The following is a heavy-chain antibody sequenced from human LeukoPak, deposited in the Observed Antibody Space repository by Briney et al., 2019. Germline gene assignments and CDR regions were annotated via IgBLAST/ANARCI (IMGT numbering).Heavy chain of an antibody. D-gene: IGHD2-21*02. CDR2: IWYDGSNK. J-gene: IGHJ4*02. CDR1: GFTFSSYG. V-gene: IGHV3-33*01. CDR3: ARGDLVYFDY. Sequence: PGRSLRLSCAASGFTFSSYGMHWVRQAPGKGLEWVAVIWYDGSNKYYADSVKGRFTISRDNSKNTLYLQTNSLRAEDTAVYYCARGDLVYFDYWGQGTLVTVSS.